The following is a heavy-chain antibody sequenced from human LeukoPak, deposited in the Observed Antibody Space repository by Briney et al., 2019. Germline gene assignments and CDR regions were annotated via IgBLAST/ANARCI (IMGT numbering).Heavy chain of an antibody. Sequence: SETLSLTCAVSGYSISSGYYWGWIRQPPGKGLEWIGSIYHSGSTYYNPSLKSRVTISVDTPKNQFSLKLSSVTAADTAVYYCARQSVAAAGDFDYWGQGTLVTVPS. J-gene: IGHJ4*02. CDR2: IYHSGST. V-gene: IGHV4-38-2*01. CDR1: GYSISSGYY. D-gene: IGHD6-13*01. CDR3: ARQSVAAAGDFDY.